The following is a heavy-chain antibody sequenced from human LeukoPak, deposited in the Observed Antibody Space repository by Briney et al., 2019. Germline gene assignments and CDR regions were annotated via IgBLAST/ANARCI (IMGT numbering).Heavy chain of an antibody. CDR1: GYTFTSYY. V-gene: IGHV1-2*02. CDR3: ARAESSNWDTKYYFDY. CDR2: INPSGGST. Sequence: ASEKVSCKASGYTFTSYYMHWVRQAPGQGLEWMGVINPSGGSTNYAQKFQGRVTMTRDTSISTAYMELSRLRSDDTAVYYCARAESSNWDTKYYFDYWGQGTLVTVSS. D-gene: IGHD4-11*01. J-gene: IGHJ4*02.